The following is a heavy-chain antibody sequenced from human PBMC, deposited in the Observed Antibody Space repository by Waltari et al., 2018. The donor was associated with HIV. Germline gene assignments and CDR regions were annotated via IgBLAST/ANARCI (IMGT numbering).Heavy chain of an antibody. CDR2: MWHDGSNE. D-gene: IGHD3-10*01. V-gene: IGHV3-33*01. J-gene: IGHJ6*02. CDR1: GFTFSYYG. Sequence: QVQLVESGGGVAQSGRSLRLSCAASGFTFSYYGMYWVRQAPGKGLEWVAVMWHDGSNEYYADSVKGRFTISRDNSRNILYLQMRNLRVEDTAVYYCARVMRFGEIFSSYGYYGMDVWGQGTTVSVPS. CDR3: ARVMRFGEIFSSYGYYGMDV.